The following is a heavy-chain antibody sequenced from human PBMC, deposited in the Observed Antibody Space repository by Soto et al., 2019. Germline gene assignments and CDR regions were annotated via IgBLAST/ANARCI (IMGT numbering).Heavy chain of an antibody. Sequence: SGPTLVNPTQTLTLTCTFSGFSLSTSGVGVGWIRQPPGKALEWLALIYWDDDKRYSPSLKNRLTITKDTSKNQVVLTMTNMDPVDTATYYCAHSTSTRHYDFWSGPRPDVWGQGTTVTVS. D-gene: IGHD3-3*01. CDR1: GFSLSTSGVG. CDR2: IYWDDDK. J-gene: IGHJ6*02. V-gene: IGHV2-5*02. CDR3: AHSTSTRHYDFWSGPRPDV.